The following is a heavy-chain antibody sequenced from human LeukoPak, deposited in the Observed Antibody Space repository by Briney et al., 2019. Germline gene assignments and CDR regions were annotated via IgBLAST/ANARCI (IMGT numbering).Heavy chain of an antibody. V-gene: IGHV3-23*01. CDR3: AKGYDGSGSYPTLDN. CDR1: GFTFSSFA. Sequence: GGSLRPSCAASGFTFSSFAMSWVRQAPGKGLEWVSAMSGSDGRTYYADSVKGRFTISRDNSKNTLYLQMNSLRAADTAVYYCAKGYDGSGSYPTLDNWGQRTLVTVSS. D-gene: IGHD3-10*01. CDR2: MSGSDGRT. J-gene: IGHJ4*02.